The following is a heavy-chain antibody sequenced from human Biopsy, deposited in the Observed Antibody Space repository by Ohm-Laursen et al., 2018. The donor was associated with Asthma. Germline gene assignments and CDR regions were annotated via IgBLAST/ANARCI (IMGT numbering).Heavy chain of an antibody. J-gene: IGHJ4*02. CDR3: ASDFPKDYVRYNFQF. V-gene: IGHV1-24*01. D-gene: IGHD4-17*01. Sequence: ASVTASCKISGYSLTDLYMHWVRQAPGQGLEWMGGHDHEEGGTVNARRFQGRVTMTEDTSTDTAYMELSSLSSDDTAVYYCASDFPKDYVRYNFQFWGQGTLVTVSS. CDR1: GYSLTDLY. CDR2: HDHEEGGT.